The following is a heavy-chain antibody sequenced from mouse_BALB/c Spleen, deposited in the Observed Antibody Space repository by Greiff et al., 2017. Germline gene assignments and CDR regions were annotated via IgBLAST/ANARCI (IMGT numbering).Heavy chain of an antibody. J-gene: IGHJ2*01. CDR1: GFTFSNYW. CDR3: TSQIYYDYDSYFDY. Sequence: EVKLEESGGGLVQPGGSMKLSCVASGFTFSNYWMNWVRQSPEKGLEWVAEIRLKSNNYATHYAESVKGRFTISRDDSKSSVYLQMNNLRAEDTGIYYCTSQIYYDYDSYFDYWGQGTTLTVSS. V-gene: IGHV6-6*02. D-gene: IGHD2-4*01. CDR2: IRLKSNNYAT.